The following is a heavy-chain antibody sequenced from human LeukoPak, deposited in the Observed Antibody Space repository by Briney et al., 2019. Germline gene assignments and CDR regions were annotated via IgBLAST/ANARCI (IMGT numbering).Heavy chain of an antibody. D-gene: IGHD6-19*01. CDR3: AKSLVAVAGVIDY. CDR1: GFTFSSYG. J-gene: IGHJ4*02. V-gene: IGHV3-30*18. CDR2: ISYDGSNK. Sequence: SLRLSCAASGFTFSSYGMHWVRQAPGKGLEGVAVISYDGSNKYYADSVKGRFTISRDNSKNTLYLQMNSLRAEDTAVYYCAKSLVAVAGVIDYWGQGTLVTVSS.